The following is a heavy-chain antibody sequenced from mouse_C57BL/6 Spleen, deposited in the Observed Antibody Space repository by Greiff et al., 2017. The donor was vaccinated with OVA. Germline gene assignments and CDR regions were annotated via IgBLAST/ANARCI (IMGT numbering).Heavy chain of an antibody. Sequence: QVQLQQSGAELARPGASVKLSCKASGYTFTSYGISWVKQRTGQGLEWIGEIYPRSGNTYYNEKFKGKATLTADKSSSTAYMELRSLTSEDSAVYFCARRGYYGSRRGDYFDYWGQGTTLTVSS. D-gene: IGHD1-1*01. J-gene: IGHJ2*01. CDR2: IYPRSGNT. V-gene: IGHV1-81*01. CDR3: ARRGYYGSRRGDYFDY. CDR1: GYTFTSYG.